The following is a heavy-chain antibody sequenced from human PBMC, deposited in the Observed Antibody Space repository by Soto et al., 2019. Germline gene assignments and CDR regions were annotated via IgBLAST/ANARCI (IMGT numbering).Heavy chain of an antibody. CDR1: GGSISSYY. J-gene: IGHJ4*02. V-gene: IGHV4-59*01. CDR3: ARAVGATTFDY. Sequence: SETLSLTCTVSGGSISSYYWSWIRQPPGKGLEWIGYIYYSGSTNYNPSLKSRVTISVDTSKNQFSLKLSSVTAADTAVYYCARAVGATTFDYWGQGTLVTVSS. CDR2: IYYSGST. D-gene: IGHD1-26*01.